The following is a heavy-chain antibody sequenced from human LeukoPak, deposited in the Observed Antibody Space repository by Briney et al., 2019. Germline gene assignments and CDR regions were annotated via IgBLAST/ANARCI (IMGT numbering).Heavy chain of an antibody. CDR2: IYYSGST. J-gene: IGHJ3*02. CDR1: GGSISSYY. V-gene: IGHV4-59*01. CDR3: AREGSGWPSDAFDI. Sequence: PSETLSLTCTVSGGSISSYYWSWIRQPPGKGLEWIGYIYYSGSTNYNPSLKSRVTISVDTSKNQFSLKLNSVTAADTAVYYCAREGSGWPSDAFDIWGQGTMVTVSS. D-gene: IGHD6-25*01.